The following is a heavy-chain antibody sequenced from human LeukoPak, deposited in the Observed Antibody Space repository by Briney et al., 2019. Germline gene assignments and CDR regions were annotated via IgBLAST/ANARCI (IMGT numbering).Heavy chain of an antibody. CDR2: INHSGST. V-gene: IGHV4-34*01. J-gene: IGHJ4*02. D-gene: IGHD5-18*01. CDR1: GGSFSGYY. Sequence: PSETLSLTCAVYGGSFSGYYWSWIRQPPGKGLEWIGEINHSGSTNYNPPLKSRVTISVDTTKNQFSLELSSVAAADTAVYYCARGPWIQIPLDYWGQGNLVTVSS. CDR3: ARGPWIQIPLDY.